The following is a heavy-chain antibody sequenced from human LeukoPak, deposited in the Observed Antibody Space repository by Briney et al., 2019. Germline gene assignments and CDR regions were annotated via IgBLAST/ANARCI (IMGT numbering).Heavy chain of an antibody. V-gene: IGHV3-30*02. D-gene: IGHD3-16*01. J-gene: IGHJ4*02. CDR1: GFTFSGYG. CDR3: AKDTGGNQCHY. CDR2: IRLDGNSK. Sequence: TRGSLRLSCVASGFTFSGYGMHWVRQAPGKGLEWVAFIRLDGNSKYYADSVKGRFNVSRDNSKNTLYLQMNILRTEDTAFYYCAKDTGGNQCHYWGQGTLVTVSS.